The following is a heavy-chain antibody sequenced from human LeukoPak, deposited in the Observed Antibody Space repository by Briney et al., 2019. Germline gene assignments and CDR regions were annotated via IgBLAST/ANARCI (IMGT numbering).Heavy chain of an antibody. CDR1: GGSISSGGYY. V-gene: IGHV4-31*03. D-gene: IGHD5-18*01. Sequence: PSQTLSLTCTVSGGSISSGGYYWSWVRQHPGKGLEWIGYIYYSGSTYYNPSLKSRVTISVDTSKNQFSLKLSSVTAADTAVYYCARVGVGSYGIYYFDYWGQGTLVTVSS. J-gene: IGHJ4*02. CDR3: ARVGVGSYGIYYFDY. CDR2: IYYSGST.